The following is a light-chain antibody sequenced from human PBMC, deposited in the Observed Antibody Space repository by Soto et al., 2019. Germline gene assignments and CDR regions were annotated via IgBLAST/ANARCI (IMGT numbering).Light chain of an antibody. V-gene: IGLV1-44*01. J-gene: IGLJ1*01. CDR2: SND. CDR3: AAWDDSLNGVYV. CDR1: RSNIGSNN. Sequence: HSVLTQPPSASGTPGQRVTISCSGSRSNIGSNNVYWYQQLPGTAPKLLIYSNDKRPSGVPDRFSGSKSGTSASLAITGLQSEDEADYYCAAWDDSLNGVYVFGPGTQLTVL.